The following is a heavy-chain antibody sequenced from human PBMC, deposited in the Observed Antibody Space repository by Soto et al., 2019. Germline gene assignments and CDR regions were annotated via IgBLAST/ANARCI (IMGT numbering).Heavy chain of an antibody. J-gene: IGHJ5*02. V-gene: IGHV3-23*01. CDR3: ATLTVVTPAGWFDP. CDR2: ISGSGGST. CDR1: GFTFSSYA. D-gene: IGHD2-21*02. Sequence: EVQLLESGGGLVQPGGSLRLSCAASGFTFSSYAMSWVRQAPGKGLEWVSAISGSGGSTYYADSVKGRFTISRDNSKNTLYLQMNRLRAEDTAVYYCATLTVVTPAGWFDPWGQGTLVTVSS.